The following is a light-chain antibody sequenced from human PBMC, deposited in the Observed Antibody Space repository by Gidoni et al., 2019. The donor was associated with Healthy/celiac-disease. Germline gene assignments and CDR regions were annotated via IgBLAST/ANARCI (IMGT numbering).Light chain of an antibody. CDR1: QDISNY. CDR3: QQYDNRPPYT. CDR2: DAS. V-gene: IGKV1-33*01. J-gene: IGKJ2*01. Sequence: DIQMTQSPSSLSASVGDRVTITCQASQDISNYLNWYQQKPGKAPKLLIYDASNLETGVPSRFSGGGSLTEFTFTISGLQPEDIATYYCQQYDNRPPYTFGQGTKVEIK.